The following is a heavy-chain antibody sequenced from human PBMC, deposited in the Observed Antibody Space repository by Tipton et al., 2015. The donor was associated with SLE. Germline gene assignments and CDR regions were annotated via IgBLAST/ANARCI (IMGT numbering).Heavy chain of an antibody. CDR2: INHRGST. CDR3: ARGGAITMGQGEVDY. CDR1: GGSFSGYY. D-gene: IGHD3-10*01. V-gene: IGHV4-34*01. Sequence: TLSLTCAVYGGSFSGYYWSWIRQPPGKGLEWFGEINHRGSTTYNPPLKSRVTISEDTSKNQFSLKLSSVTAADTAVYYCARGGAITMGQGEVDYWGQGTLVTVSS. J-gene: IGHJ4*02.